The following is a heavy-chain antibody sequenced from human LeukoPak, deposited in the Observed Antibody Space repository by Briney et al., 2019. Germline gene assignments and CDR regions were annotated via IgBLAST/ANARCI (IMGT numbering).Heavy chain of an antibody. CDR3: ARCGAAVTTHFSH. J-gene: IGHJ4*02. CDR2: ISASDGTT. D-gene: IGHD4-17*01. Sequence: AASVQVSCKASGYSFFIYGITWARQAPGQGLEYLGWISASDGTTNYAQKVQDRVTMTTDTSTSTAYLELRSLRSEDTAVYYCARCGAAVTTHFSHWGQGTLVTVSS. V-gene: IGHV1-18*01. CDR1: GYSFFIYG.